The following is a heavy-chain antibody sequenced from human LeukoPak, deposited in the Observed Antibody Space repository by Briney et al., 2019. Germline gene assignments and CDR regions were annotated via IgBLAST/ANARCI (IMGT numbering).Heavy chain of an antibody. V-gene: IGHV1-69*13. J-gene: IGHJ4*02. D-gene: IGHD1-26*01. CDR3: ARVETGIVKPFDY. CDR2: IIPIFGTA. CDR1: GYTFTSYA. Sequence: GASVKVSCKASGYTFTSYAISWVRQAPGQGLEWMGGIIPIFGTANYAQKFQGRVTITADESTSTAYMELSSLRSEDTAVYYCARVETGIVKPFDYWGQGTLVTVSS.